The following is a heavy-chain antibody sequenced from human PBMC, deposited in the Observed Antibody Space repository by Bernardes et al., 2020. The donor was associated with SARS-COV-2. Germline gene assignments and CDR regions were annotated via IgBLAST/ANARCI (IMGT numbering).Heavy chain of an antibody. V-gene: IGHV3-7*04. CDR2: INQDGSEP. D-gene: IGHD5-18*01. CDR1: GFTFGQYW. Sequence: GGSLRLSRAASGFTFGQYWMSCVRQPPGNALEWVANINQDGSEPFFVDSVQGRFSMSRDHAKHSLNLQMESLMADDPAVYYCVRYEGHSYGGGLNAFDIWGQGTMVTVS. J-gene: IGHJ3*02. CDR3: VRYEGHSYGGGLNAFDI.